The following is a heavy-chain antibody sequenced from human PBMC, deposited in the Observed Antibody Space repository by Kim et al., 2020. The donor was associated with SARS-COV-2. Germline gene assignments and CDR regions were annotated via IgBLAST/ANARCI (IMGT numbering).Heavy chain of an antibody. CDR2: IDWDDDK. V-gene: IGHV2-70*01. J-gene: IGHJ6*02. CDR1: GFSLSTSGMC. Sequence: SGPTLVKPTQTLTLTCTFSGFSLSTSGMCVSWIRQPPGKALEWLALIDWDDDKYYSTSLKTRLTISKDTSKNQVVLTMTNMDPVDTATYYCARQRGAGADKYGMDVWGQGTTVTVSS. D-gene: IGHD3-16*01. CDR3: ARQRGAGADKYGMDV.